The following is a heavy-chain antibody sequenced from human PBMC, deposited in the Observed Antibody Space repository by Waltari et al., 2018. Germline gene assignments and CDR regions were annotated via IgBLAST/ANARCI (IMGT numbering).Heavy chain of an antibody. J-gene: IGHJ6*02. CDR1: EFTFRSYA. Sequence: QVQLVESGGGVFQPGRSLRLSCAASEFTFRSYAMPWVRQAPGKGLEWVAVISYNERNIYYVDSVKGRFIISRDNSRKMLYLQMNSLRTEDTAVYYCARDYCDRTNCHGMDVWGQGTTVTVSS. CDR3: ARDYCDRTNCHGMDV. CDR2: ISYNERNI. V-gene: IGHV3-30*04. D-gene: IGHD3-22*01.